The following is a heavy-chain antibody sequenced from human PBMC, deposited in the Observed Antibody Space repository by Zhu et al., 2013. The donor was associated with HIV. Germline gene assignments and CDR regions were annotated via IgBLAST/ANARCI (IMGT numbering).Heavy chain of an antibody. CDR1: GYTFNNYG. V-gene: IGHV1-18*01. D-gene: IGHD3-10*01. J-gene: IGHJ3*01. Sequence: QVQLMQSGAEVKKPGASVKVSCKASGYTFNNYGITWVRQAPGQGLEWMGWIRSSPANTKYAQKFQGRVIMTTDTSTRAAYLELGSLRSDDSAVYYCARVRSLSGAFDLWGQGTMATVSS. CDR2: IRSSPANT. CDR3: ARVRSLSGAFDL.